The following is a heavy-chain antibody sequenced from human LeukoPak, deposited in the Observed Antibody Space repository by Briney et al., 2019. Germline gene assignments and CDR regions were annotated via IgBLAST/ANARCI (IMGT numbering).Heavy chain of an antibody. D-gene: IGHD3-10*01. Sequence: GSLRLSCAASGFTFSSYAMHWVRQAPGKGLEWVAVISYDGSNKYYADSVKGRFTISRDNSKNTLYLQMNSLRAEDTAVYYCAKDSEGSYWGQGTLVTVSS. V-gene: IGHV3-30-3*01. CDR3: AKDSEGSY. J-gene: IGHJ4*02. CDR2: ISYDGSNK. CDR1: GFTFSSYA.